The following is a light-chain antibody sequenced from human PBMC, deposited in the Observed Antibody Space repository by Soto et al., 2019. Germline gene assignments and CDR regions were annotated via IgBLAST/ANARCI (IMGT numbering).Light chain of an antibody. CDR3: QSYDSSLSAYV. CDR2: GNS. V-gene: IGLV1-40*01. J-gene: IGLJ1*01. Sequence: VLTQPPSVSGAPGQRVTISCTGSSSNIGAGYDVHWYQQLPGTAPKLLIYGNSNRPSGVPDRFSGSKSGTSASLAITGLQAEDEADYYCQSYDSSLSAYVFGTGTKVTVL. CDR1: SSNIGAGYD.